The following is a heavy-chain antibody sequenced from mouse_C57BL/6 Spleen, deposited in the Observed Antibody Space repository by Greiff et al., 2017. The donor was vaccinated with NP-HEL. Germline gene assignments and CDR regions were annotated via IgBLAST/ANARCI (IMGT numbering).Heavy chain of an antibody. D-gene: IGHD3-3*01. CDR2: IYPRSGNT. CDR1: GYTFTSYG. CDR3: AREGTRSYFDY. J-gene: IGHJ2*01. Sequence: QVQLKESGAELARPGASVKLSCKASGYTFTSYGISWVKQRTGQGLEWIGEIYPRSGNTYYNEKFKGKATLTADKSSSTAYMELRSLTSEDSAVYFCAREGTRSYFDYWGQGTTLTVSS. V-gene: IGHV1-81*01.